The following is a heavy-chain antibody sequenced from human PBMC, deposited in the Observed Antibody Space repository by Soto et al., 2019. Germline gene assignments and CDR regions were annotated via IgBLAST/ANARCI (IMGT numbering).Heavy chain of an antibody. CDR3: AKRSGVYSEFDY. J-gene: IGHJ4*02. Sequence: PGGSLRLSCAASGFSFSNFAMNWLRQPPGKGLEWVSSVDYTGFYTFYAASVKGRFTISRDNSKNMVYLELNSLRAEDTAVYYCAKRSGVYSEFDYWGQGTLVTVSS. CDR2: VDYTGFYT. D-gene: IGHD2-15*01. CDR1: GFSFSNFA. V-gene: IGHV3-23*01.